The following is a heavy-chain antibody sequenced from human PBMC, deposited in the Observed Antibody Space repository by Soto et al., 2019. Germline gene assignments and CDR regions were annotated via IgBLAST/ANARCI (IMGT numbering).Heavy chain of an antibody. CDR3: AHRVLRTVFGLVTTTAIYFDF. Sequence: QITLNESGPTQVNPRQTLTLTCTFSGFSLTTSGVGVGWIRQSPGKAPEWLALIYWDDNKRYSPSLKSRLTITKDTSKIQVVLTRADLDPADTATYYCAHRVLRTVFGLVTTTAIYFDFWGQGTPVAVSS. CDR2: IYWDDNK. D-gene: IGHD3-3*01. CDR1: GFSLTTSGVG. V-gene: IGHV2-5*02. J-gene: IGHJ4*02.